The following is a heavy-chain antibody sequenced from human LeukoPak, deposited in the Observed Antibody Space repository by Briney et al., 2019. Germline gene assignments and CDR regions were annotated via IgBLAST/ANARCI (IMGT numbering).Heavy chain of an antibody. CDR1: GYAFTSYY. V-gene: IGHV1-46*01. CDR2: INPSGGST. J-gene: IGHJ5*02. CDR3: ARELRDERGDWFDP. Sequence: ASVKVSCKASGYAFTSYYMHWVRQAPGQGLEWMGIINPSGGSTSYAQKFQGRVTMTRDMSTSTVYMELSSLRSEDTAVYYCARELRDERGDWFDPWGQGTLATVSS.